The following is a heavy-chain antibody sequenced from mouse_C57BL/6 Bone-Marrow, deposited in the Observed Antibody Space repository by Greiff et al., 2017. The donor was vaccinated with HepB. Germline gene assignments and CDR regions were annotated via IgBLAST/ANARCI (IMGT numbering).Heavy chain of an antibody. CDR2: ISDGGSYT. CDR3: ARFTVVSAMDY. J-gene: IGHJ4*01. CDR1: GFTFSSYA. D-gene: IGHD1-1*01. V-gene: IGHV5-4*03. Sequence: EVKVVESGGGLVKPGGSLKLSCAASGFTFSSYAMSWVRQTPEKRLEWVATISDGGSYTYYPDNVKGRFTISRDNAKNNLYLQMSHLKSEDTAMYYCARFTVVSAMDYWGQGTSVTVSS.